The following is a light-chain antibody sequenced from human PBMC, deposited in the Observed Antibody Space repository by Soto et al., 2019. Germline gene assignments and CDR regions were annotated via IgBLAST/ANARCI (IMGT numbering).Light chain of an antibody. CDR3: FSFAGSYTLV. J-gene: IGLJ3*02. CDR2: DVS. Sequence: QSALTQPRSVSGSPGQSVTISCTGTTRDVGGYNYVSWYQQHPGKAPKLMIYDVSKRPSGVPDRLSGSKSGNTASLTISGLQAEYEADYYCFSFAGSYTLVFGGGTKLTVL. CDR1: TRDVGGYNY. V-gene: IGLV2-11*01.